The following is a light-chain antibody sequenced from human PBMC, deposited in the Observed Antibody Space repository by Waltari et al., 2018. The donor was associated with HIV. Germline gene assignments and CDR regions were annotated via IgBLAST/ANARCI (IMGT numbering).Light chain of an antibody. Sequence: DIVYTHSPGTLYSTPRERATLSCTASQNIGGTYLAWYQHKPGQAPRLLIYGASSRATDIPDRFSGSGSGTDFTLTISRLEPEDFAVYYCQQYDTSFTFGGGTKVEIK. CDR2: GAS. CDR1: QNIGGTY. J-gene: IGKJ4*01. V-gene: IGKV3-20*01. CDR3: QQYDTSFT.